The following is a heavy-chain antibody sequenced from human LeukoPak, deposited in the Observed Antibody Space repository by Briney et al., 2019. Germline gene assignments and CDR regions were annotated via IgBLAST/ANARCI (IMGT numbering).Heavy chain of an antibody. CDR2: IWYDGNRK. V-gene: IGHV3-33*01. CDR3: ARVYGPGSYYYHYAMDV. D-gene: IGHD3-10*01. CDR1: GFTFSSFG. Sequence: GGSLRLSCAASGFTFSSFGMHWVRQAPGKGLEWVSVIWYDGNRKYYEDSVKGRFTISRDNSKNTLYLQVNSLRAEDKAVYYCARVYGPGSYYYHYAMDVWGQGTTVTVSS. J-gene: IGHJ6*02.